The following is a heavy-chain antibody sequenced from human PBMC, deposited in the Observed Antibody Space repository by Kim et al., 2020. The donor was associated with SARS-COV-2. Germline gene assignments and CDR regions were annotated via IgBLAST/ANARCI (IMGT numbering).Heavy chain of an antibody. V-gene: IGHV1-46*01. D-gene: IGHD3-10*01. CDR3: ARDVLLWFGEPFDY. Sequence: AQKFQGRGTMTRDTSTSTVYMELSSLRSEDTAVYYCARDVLLWFGEPFDYWGQGTLVTVSS. J-gene: IGHJ4*02.